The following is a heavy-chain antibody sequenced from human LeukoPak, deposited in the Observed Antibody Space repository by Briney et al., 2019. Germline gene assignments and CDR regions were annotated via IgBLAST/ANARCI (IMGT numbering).Heavy chain of an antibody. V-gene: IGHV3-21*01. J-gene: IGHJ4*02. CDR1: GFTFSLYT. CDR3: AKVGYCSSSTCHYYFDS. Sequence: PGGSLRLSCAASGFTFSLYTIHWVRQAPGKGLECVSSISGSSNYIYYADSVKGRFTISRDNSKNSLYLQMNNLRAEDTAVYYCAKVGYCSSSTCHYYFDSWGQGTLVTVSS. D-gene: IGHD2-2*01. CDR2: ISGSSNYI.